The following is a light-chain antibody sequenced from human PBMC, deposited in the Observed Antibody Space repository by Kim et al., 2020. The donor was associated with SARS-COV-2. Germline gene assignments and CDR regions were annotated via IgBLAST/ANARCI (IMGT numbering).Light chain of an antibody. Sequence: GHRVHIACSGRTSNIGTNTVNWYQHLPGAAPQLLIFASRERPSGFPDRFSGSHSGTSASLTIGGLQSEDEADYYCAAWDDSLNGRIFGGGTQLTVL. J-gene: IGLJ2*01. CDR1: TSNIGTNT. CDR3: AAWDDSLNGRI. CDR2: ASR. V-gene: IGLV1-44*01.